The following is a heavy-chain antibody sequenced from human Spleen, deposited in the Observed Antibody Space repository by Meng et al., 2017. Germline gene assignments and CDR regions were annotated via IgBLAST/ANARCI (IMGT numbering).Heavy chain of an antibody. CDR3: ARGLRGLRFGELHYGY. D-gene: IGHD3-10*01. CDR2: INHSGST. CDR1: GGSFSGYQ. Sequence: VPLQQLCAGLLKPSEALALICAVYGGSFSGYQWSWIRQPPGKGLELIGEINHSGSTNYNPSLKSRVTISVDTSKNQFSLKLSSVTAADTAVYYCARGLRGLRFGELHYGYWGQGTLVTVSS. J-gene: IGHJ4*02. V-gene: IGHV4-34*01.